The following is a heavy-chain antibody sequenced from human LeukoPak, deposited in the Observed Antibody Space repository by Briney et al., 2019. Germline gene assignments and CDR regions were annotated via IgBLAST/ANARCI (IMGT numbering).Heavy chain of an antibody. CDR2: ISYDGSNK. CDR3: AKDGDYYNGSGFYYY. CDR1: GFTFSTYG. J-gene: IGHJ4*02. Sequence: PGGSLRLSCAASGFTFSTYGMHWVRQTPGKGLEWVAVISYDGSNKYYADSVKGRFTISRDNSKNTLYLQMNSLRAEDTAVYYCAKDGDYYNGSGFYYYWARETLVPVSS. V-gene: IGHV3-30*18. D-gene: IGHD3-22*01.